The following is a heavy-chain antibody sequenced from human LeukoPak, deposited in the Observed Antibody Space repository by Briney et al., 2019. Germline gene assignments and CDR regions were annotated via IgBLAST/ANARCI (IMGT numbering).Heavy chain of an antibody. Sequence: ASVKVSCKASGYTFTGYYMHWVRQAPGQGLEWMGWINPNSGGTNYAQKFQGRVTMTRDTSISTAYMELSRLRSDDTAVYSCARAFGSGAAAGTFGYWGQGTLVTVSS. CDR2: INPNSGGT. D-gene: IGHD6-13*01. CDR1: GYTFTGYY. V-gene: IGHV1-2*02. J-gene: IGHJ4*02. CDR3: ARAFGSGAAAGTFGY.